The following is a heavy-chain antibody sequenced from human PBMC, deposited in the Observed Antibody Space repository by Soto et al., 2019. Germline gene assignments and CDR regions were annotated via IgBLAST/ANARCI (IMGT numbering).Heavy chain of an antibody. Sequence: QVQLVESGGGVVQPGRSLRLSCAASGFTFSSYAMHWVRQAPGKGLEWVAVISYDGSNKYYADSVKGRFTISRDNSKNTLYLQMNSLRAEDTAVYYCAREGIVVVPAALPPYYYYYGMDVWGQGTTVTVSS. CDR3: AREGIVVVPAALPPYYYYYGMDV. D-gene: IGHD2-2*01. CDR2: ISYDGSNK. CDR1: GFTFSSYA. V-gene: IGHV3-30-3*01. J-gene: IGHJ6*02.